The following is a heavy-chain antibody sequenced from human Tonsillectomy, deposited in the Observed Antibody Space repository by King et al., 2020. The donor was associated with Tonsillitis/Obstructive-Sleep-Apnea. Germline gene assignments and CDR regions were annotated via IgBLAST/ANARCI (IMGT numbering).Heavy chain of an antibody. V-gene: IGHV4-59*11. D-gene: IGHD1-26*01. Sequence: VQLQESGPGLGMPSETLSLTCTVSGGSISTHYWSWIRQSPGKGLEWIGHFFDSGATNYNPSLKSRVTISADTSKNQFSLKLSSVTAADTAVYYCARARWDRFFEYWGQGTLVTVSS. CDR2: FFDSGAT. J-gene: IGHJ4*02. CDR3: ARARWDRFFEY. CDR1: GGSISTHY.